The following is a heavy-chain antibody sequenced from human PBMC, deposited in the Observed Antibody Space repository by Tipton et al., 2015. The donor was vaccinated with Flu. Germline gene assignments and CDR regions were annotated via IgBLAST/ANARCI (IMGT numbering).Heavy chain of an antibody. Sequence: SLRLSCAASGFTLRSYAVNWVRRAPGKGLVWVSRIKNDGSSTTYADFVTGRFTVSRDNAKNTLYLQMSSLRVDDTAVYYCARGESTGYFGDALDIWGQGTMVTVSS. CDR2: IKNDGSST. CDR3: ARGESTGYFGDALDI. D-gene: IGHD3-9*01. CDR1: GFTLRSYA. J-gene: IGHJ3*02. V-gene: IGHV3-74*03.